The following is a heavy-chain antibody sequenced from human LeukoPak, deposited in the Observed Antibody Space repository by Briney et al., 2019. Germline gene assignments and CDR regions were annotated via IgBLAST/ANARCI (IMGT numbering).Heavy chain of an antibody. D-gene: IGHD6-13*01. CDR3: AKGTQAAAGLFDY. Sequence: GGSLRLSCAASGFTFDDYAMHWVRQAPGKGLEWVSGISWNSGSIGYADSVKGRFTISRDNAKNSLYLQMNSLRAEDMALYYCAKGTQAAAGLFDYWGQGTLVTVSS. CDR2: ISWNSGSI. J-gene: IGHJ4*02. CDR1: GFTFDDYA. V-gene: IGHV3-9*03.